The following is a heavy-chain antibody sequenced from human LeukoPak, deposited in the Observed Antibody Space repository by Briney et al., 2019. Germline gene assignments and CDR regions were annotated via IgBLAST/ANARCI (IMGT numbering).Heavy chain of an antibody. CDR1: GGSVSSGSYY. D-gene: IGHD3-22*01. CDR2: IYYSGST. J-gene: IGHJ4*02. V-gene: IGHV4-61*01. CDR3: ASRLLDSSGYYLGVDY. Sequence: SETLSLTCTVSGGSVSSGSYYWSWIRQPPGKGLEWIGYIYYSGSTNYNPSLKSRVTISVDTFKNQFSLKLSSVTAADTAVYYCASRLLDSSGYYLGVDYWGQGTLVTVSS.